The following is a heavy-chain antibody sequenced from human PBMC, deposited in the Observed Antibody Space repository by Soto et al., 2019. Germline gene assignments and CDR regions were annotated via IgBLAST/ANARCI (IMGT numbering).Heavy chain of an antibody. V-gene: IGHV1-8*01. CDR2: MNPNSGNT. CDR3: ARVDRELLWFGELFRYYYYYMDV. Sequence: ASVKVSCKASGYTFTSYDINWVRQATGHGLEWMGWMNPNSGNTGYAQKFQGRVTMTRNTSISTAYMELSSLRSEDTAVYYCARVDRELLWFGELFRYYYYYMDVWGKGTTVTVSS. CDR1: GYTFTSYD. D-gene: IGHD3-10*01. J-gene: IGHJ6*03.